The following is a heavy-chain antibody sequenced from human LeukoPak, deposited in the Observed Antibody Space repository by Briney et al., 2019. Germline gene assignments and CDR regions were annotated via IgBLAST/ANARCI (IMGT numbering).Heavy chain of an antibody. CDR2: ISAYNGNT. J-gene: IGHJ4*02. V-gene: IGHV1-18*01. D-gene: IGHD6-19*01. Sequence: ASVKVSCKASGYTFTSYGISWVRQAPGQGLEWMGWISAYNGNTNYAQKLQGRVTMTTDTSTSTAYMELRSLRSDDTAVYYCARAPLRPGIAVAGLDYWGQGTLVTVSS. CDR1: GYTFTSYG. CDR3: ARAPLRPGIAVAGLDY.